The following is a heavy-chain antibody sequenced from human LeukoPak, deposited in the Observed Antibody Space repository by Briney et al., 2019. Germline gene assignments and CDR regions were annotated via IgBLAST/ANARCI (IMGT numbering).Heavy chain of an antibody. V-gene: IGHV3-74*01. CDR1: GFTFSYYW. Sequence: GRSLRLSFAASGFTFSYYWMHWVRQAPGKGLVWVARIRTDGTSTSYADSVKGRFTISRDNAKNTLYLQMNNLRVEDTAVYYCARDRFCTTDRCSDYWGQGTLVTVSS. CDR2: IRTDGTST. CDR3: ARDRFCTTDRCSDY. J-gene: IGHJ4*02. D-gene: IGHD2-8*01.